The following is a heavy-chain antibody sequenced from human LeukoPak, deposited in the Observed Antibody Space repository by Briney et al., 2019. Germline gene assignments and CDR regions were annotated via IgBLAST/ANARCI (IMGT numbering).Heavy chain of an antibody. Sequence: PSETLSLTCTVPGGSVSSGDYYWSWIRQPPGKGLEWIGYIYYSGSTYYNPSLKSRVTISVDTSKNQFSLKLSSVTAADTAVYYCARVVVVVAAGDGPFDYWGQGTLVTVSS. CDR1: GGSVSSGDYY. CDR2: IYYSGST. J-gene: IGHJ4*02. CDR3: ARVVVVVAAGDGPFDY. V-gene: IGHV4-30-4*01. D-gene: IGHD2-15*01.